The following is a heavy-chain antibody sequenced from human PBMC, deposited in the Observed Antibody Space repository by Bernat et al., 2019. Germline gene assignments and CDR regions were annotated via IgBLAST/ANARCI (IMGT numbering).Heavy chain of an antibody. Sequence: EVQLLESGGGLVQPGGSLRLSCTASGFAFSSYAMNWIRQAPGKGLEWVSSISGSGDSRYYADSVKGRFTISRDNSKNTLYLQMNSLRAEDTAVYYCAKARNYDFWSGELSYFDSWGQGTLVTVSS. CDR3: AKARNYDFWSGELSYFDS. D-gene: IGHD3-3*01. J-gene: IGHJ4*02. CDR2: ISGSGDSR. V-gene: IGHV3-23*01. CDR1: GFAFSSYA.